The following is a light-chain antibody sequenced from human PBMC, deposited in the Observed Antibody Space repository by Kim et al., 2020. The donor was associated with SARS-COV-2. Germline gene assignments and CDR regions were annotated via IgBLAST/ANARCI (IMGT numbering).Light chain of an antibody. CDR2: GVS. J-gene: IGKJ2*03. Sequence: EIVLTQSPGTLSLSPGERVTLSCRASQSLRSQYISWYQQKPGQAPRLLIYGVSNRATGVPYRFSGGGSGTDFTLTISRLEPEDFAVYYCHQFGGSPPFSFGQGTKLEI. V-gene: IGKV3-20*01. CDR1: QSLRSQY. CDR3: HQFGGSPPFS.